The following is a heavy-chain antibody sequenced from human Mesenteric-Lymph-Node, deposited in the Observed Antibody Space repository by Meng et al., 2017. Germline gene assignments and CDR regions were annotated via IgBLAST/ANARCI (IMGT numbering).Heavy chain of an antibody. CDR3: ARVSSGWDYFDY. Sequence: QVQLQESGPGLVKPSQTLSLTCTVSGGSISSGDYYWSWIRQPPGKGLEWIGYIYYSGSTFYNPSPKRRVIISIDTSKNQFSLNLRSVTAADTAVYYCARVSSGWDYFDYWGQGTLVTVAS. CDR2: IYYSGST. V-gene: IGHV4-30-4*01. D-gene: IGHD6-19*01. J-gene: IGHJ4*02. CDR1: GGSISSGDYY.